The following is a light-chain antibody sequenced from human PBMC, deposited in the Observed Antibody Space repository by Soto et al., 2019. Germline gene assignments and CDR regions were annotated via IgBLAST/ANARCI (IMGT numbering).Light chain of an antibody. Sequence: QSALTQPRSVSGSPGQSVTISCTGTSSDVGGYNYVSWYQQHPGKAPKLMIYDVSKRPSGVPDRFSGSKSGNTASLNISGLQAEDEADYHCCSYAGSYTLVVFGGGTQLTVL. V-gene: IGLV2-11*01. CDR3: CSYAGSYTLVV. CDR2: DVS. J-gene: IGLJ2*01. CDR1: SSDVGGYNY.